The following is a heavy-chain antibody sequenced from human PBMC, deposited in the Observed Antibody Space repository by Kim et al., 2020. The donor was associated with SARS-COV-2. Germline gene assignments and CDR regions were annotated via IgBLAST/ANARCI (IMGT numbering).Heavy chain of an antibody. D-gene: IGHD2-21*01. CDR2: ISWNSGSI. CDR1: GFTFDDYA. Sequence: GGSLRLSCAASGFTFDDYAMHWVRQAPGKGLEWVSGISWNSGSIGYADSVKGRFTISRDNAKNSLYLQMNSLRAEDTALYYCAKAAKVVVKRAGYYFDYWGQGTLVTVSS. J-gene: IGHJ4*02. V-gene: IGHV3-9*01. CDR3: AKAAKVVVKRAGYYFDY.